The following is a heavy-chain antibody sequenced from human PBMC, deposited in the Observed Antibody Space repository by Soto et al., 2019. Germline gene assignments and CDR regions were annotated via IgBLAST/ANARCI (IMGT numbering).Heavy chain of an antibody. V-gene: IGHV1-2*02. CDR1: GGTFSSYA. CDR3: AIPTPMTTVTTADY. Sequence: QVQLVQSGAELKKPGSSVKVSCKASGGTFSSYAISWVRQAPGQGLEWMGGINPNSGGTNYAQKFQGRVTMTRDTSISTAYMELSRLRSDDTAVYYCAIPTPMTTVTTADYWGQGTLVTVSS. CDR2: INPNSGGT. J-gene: IGHJ4*02. D-gene: IGHD4-17*01.